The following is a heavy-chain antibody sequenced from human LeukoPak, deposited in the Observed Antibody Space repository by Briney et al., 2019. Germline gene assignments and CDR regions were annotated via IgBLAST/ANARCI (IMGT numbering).Heavy chain of an antibody. V-gene: IGHV1-18*01. J-gene: IGHJ5*02. CDR3: ARAMSWFDL. CDR1: GYTFTSYG. CDR2: ISAYNGNT. Sequence: GASVKVSCKASGYTFTSYGISWVRQAPGQGLEWMRWISAYNGNTNYAQKLPGRVTMTTDNSTSTAYMELRSLRSEDTAVYYCARAMSWFDLWGKGTLVTVSS.